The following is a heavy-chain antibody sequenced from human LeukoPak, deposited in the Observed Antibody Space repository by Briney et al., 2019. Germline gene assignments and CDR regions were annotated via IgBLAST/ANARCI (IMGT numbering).Heavy chain of an antibody. D-gene: IGHD2-2*01. CDR2: INPNSGGT. J-gene: IGHJ4*02. Sequence: ASVKVSCKASGYTFTGYYMHWVRQAPGQGLEWMGWINPNSGGTNYAQKFQGRVTMTRDTSISTAYMELSRLRSDDTAVYYCARVYIVVVPAAMDYWGQGTLVTVSS. V-gene: IGHV1-2*02. CDR1: GYTFTGYY. CDR3: ARVYIVVVPAAMDY.